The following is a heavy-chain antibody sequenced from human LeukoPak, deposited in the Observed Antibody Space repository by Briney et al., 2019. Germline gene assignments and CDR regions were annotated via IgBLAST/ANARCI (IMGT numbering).Heavy chain of an antibody. V-gene: IGHV4-31*03. Sequence: PSQTLSLTCTVSGGSISSGGYYWSWIRQHPGKGLECIGYIYYSGSTYYNPSLKSRVTISVDTSKNQFSLKLSSVTAADTAVYYCARETLNYYGSGSYSAYYFDYWGQGTLVTVSS. D-gene: IGHD3-10*01. CDR2: IYYSGST. CDR3: ARETLNYYGSGSYSAYYFDY. J-gene: IGHJ4*02. CDR1: GGSISSGGYY.